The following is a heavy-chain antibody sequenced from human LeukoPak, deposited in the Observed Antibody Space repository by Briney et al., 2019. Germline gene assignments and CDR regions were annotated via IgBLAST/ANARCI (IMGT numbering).Heavy chain of an antibody. J-gene: IGHJ4*02. V-gene: IGHV3-11*05. D-gene: IGHD5/OR15-5a*01. CDR1: GFIFSDFY. Sequence: GGALRLSCAGSGFIFSDFYMNWVRQAPGKGLEWLAYITTSGSYTAYGDSVKGRFVVYRDNTKDSVYLQMNSLRAEDTAMYFCASDQVSGVFDYWGQGARVT. CDR2: ITTSGSYT. CDR3: ASDQVSGVFDY.